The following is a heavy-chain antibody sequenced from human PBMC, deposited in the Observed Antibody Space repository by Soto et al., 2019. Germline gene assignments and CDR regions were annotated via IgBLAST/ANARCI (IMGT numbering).Heavy chain of an antibody. D-gene: IGHD4-17*01. J-gene: IGHJ4*02. CDR3: ASNYGDYVQMSN. CDR1: GGSISSYY. V-gene: IGHV4-59*01. CDR2: IYFSVST. Sequence: SETLSLTCTVSGGSISSYYWSWIRQPPGKGLEWIGYIYFSVSTNYNPSLKSRVTISLDTSKNQFSLKLSSVTAADTAVYYCASNYGDYVQMSNWGQGTLVTVSS.